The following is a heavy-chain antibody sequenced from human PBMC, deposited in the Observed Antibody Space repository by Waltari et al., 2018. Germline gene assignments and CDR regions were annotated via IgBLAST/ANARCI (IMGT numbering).Heavy chain of an antibody. Sequence: QLQWQESGPGLVEPSETLSLTCSVPGGPISGTSYYWGWIRPPPGKGLEWSGSVHSGGTTYYHPSLKSRISISLDTTEHRFSLKLTSVTAADTAVYYCARRSSGAYPDYYYGLDVWGQGATV. CDR3: ARRSSGAYPDYYYGLDV. CDR1: GGPISGTSYY. D-gene: IGHD3-22*01. V-gene: IGHV4-39*02. J-gene: IGHJ6*02. CDR2: VHSGGTT.